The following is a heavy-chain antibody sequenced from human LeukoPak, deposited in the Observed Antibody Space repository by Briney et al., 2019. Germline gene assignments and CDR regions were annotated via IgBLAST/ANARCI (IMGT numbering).Heavy chain of an antibody. Sequence: GASVKVSCKASGYTFTSYYMHWVRQAPGQGLEWMGIINPSGGSTSYAQKFQGRVTMTRDMSTSTVYMELSSLRSEDTAVYYCARDGYYYDSSSYYFYTGYWGQGTLVTVSS. J-gene: IGHJ4*02. CDR2: INPSGGST. CDR3: ARDGYYYDSSSYYFYTGY. CDR1: GYTFTSYY. D-gene: IGHD3-22*01. V-gene: IGHV1-46*01.